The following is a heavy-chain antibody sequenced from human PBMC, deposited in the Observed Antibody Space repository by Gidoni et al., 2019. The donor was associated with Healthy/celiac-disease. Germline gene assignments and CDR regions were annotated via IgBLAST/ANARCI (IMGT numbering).Heavy chain of an antibody. Sequence: QVQLQQWGAGLLKPSETLSLTCAVYGGSFSGYYWSWIRQPAGKGLEWIGEINHSGSTNYNPSLKSRVTISVDTSKNQFSLKLSSVTAADTAVYYCARAEGYCSSTSCLNYGMDVWGQGTTVTVSS. CDR3: ARAEGYCSSTSCLNYGMDV. CDR1: GGSFSGYY. J-gene: IGHJ6*02. CDR2: INHSGST. V-gene: IGHV4-34*01. D-gene: IGHD2-2*01.